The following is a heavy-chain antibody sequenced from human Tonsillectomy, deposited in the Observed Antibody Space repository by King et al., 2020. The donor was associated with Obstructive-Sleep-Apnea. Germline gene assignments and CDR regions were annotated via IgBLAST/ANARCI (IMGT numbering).Heavy chain of an antibody. CDR3: AREGGYYDSSGYAPIFDY. D-gene: IGHD3-22*01. CDR2: ISSGGTTI. V-gene: IGHV3-48*03. CDR1: GFTFSSYS. Sequence: VQLVESGGGLVQPGGSLRLSCAASGFTFSSYSLHWVRQAPGKGLEWLSYISSGGTTIYYADSGQGRFTISRDNAKNSLFLQINSLSAEDTAVYFCAREGGYYDSSGYAPIFDYWGQGTLVTVSS. J-gene: IGHJ4*02.